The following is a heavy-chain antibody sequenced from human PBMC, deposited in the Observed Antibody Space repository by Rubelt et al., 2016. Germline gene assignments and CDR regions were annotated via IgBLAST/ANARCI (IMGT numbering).Heavy chain of an antibody. Sequence: GLEWVSTISESGGGTYYADSVKGRFTISRDIAQNTVYLQMDSLRAEDTAVYYCTRAVHTAVPSPFWYFDFWGQGTLVTVSS. V-gene: IGHV3-23*01. CDR2: ISESGGGT. D-gene: IGHD5-18*01. CDR3: TRAVHTAVPSPFWYFDF. J-gene: IGHJ4*02.